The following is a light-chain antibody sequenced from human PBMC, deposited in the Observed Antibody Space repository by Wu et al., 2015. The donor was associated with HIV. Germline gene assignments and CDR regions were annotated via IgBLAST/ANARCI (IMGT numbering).Light chain of an antibody. V-gene: IGKV3-20*01. CDR3: QQYGTSPRT. CDR2: GAS. J-gene: IGKJ1*01. CDR1: QSVSDNS. Sequence: EIVLTQSAGTLSLSPGERATLSCRASQSVSDNSLAWYQQKPGQAPRLLIYGASSRATGIPDRFSGSGSGTDFSLTISRLEPEDSAVYYCQQYGTSPRTFGQGTKLEIK.